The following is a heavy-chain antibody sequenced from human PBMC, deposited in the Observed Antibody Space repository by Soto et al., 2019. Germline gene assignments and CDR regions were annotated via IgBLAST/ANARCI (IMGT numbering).Heavy chain of an antibody. CDR2: ISSSSSTI. J-gene: IGHJ5*02. CDR1: GFTFSSYI. D-gene: IGHD3-3*01. CDR3: ARTRYDFWSGYQNWFDP. Sequence: PGGSLRLSCAASGFTFSSYIMNWVRQAPGKGLEWVSYISSSSSTIYYADSVKGRFTISRDNAKNSLYLQMNSLRAEDTAVYYCARTRYDFWSGYQNWFDPWGQGTLVTVSS. V-gene: IGHV3-48*01.